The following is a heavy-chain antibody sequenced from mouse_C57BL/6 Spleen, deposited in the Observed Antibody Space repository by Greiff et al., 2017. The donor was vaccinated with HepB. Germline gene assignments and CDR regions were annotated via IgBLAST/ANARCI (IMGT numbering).Heavy chain of an antibody. V-gene: IGHV1-19*01. D-gene: IGHD1-1*01. Sequence: VQLQQSGPVLVKPGASVKMSCKASGYTFTDYYMDWVKQSHGNSLEWIGVINPYNSGTSYNQKFKGKATLTVDKSSSTAYMELNSLTSEDSAVYYCARDGDTKAMDDWGKGTSVTVSS. CDR3: ARDGDTKAMDD. CDR1: GYTFTDYY. CDR2: INPYNSGT. J-gene: IGHJ4*01.